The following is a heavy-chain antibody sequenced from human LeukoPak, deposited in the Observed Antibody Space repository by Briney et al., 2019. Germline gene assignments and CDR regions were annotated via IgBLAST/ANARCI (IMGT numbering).Heavy chain of an antibody. CDR1: GYTFTGYY. Sequence: ASVKVSCKASGYTFTGYYMHWVRQAPGQGLELMGWINPNSGGTNYAQKFQGRVTMTRDTSISTAYMELSRLRSDDTAVYYCARTIKLRDSSGYWNYWGQGTLVTVSS. CDR2: INPNSGGT. V-gene: IGHV1-2*02. CDR3: ARTIKLRDSSGYWNY. D-gene: IGHD3-22*01. J-gene: IGHJ4*02.